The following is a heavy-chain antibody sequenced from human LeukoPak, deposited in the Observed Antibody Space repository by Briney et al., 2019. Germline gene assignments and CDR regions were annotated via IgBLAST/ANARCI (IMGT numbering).Heavy chain of an antibody. V-gene: IGHV1-8*03. J-gene: IGHJ6*03. Sequence: ASVKVFCRASGYTFTSYDINWVRQATGQGLEWRGWMNPNSGNTGYAQKFQGRVTITRNTSISTAYMELSSMRSEDTAVYYCARAGSGSYFYYYYYMDVWGKGTTVTVSS. CDR1: GYTFTSYD. CDR3: ARAGSGSYFYYYYYMDV. CDR2: MNPNSGNT. D-gene: IGHD3-10*01.